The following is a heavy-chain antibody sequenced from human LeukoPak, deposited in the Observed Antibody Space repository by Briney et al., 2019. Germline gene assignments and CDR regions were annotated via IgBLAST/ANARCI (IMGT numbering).Heavy chain of an antibody. CDR3: AKKPTYYYGSGSYRPPGYFDY. CDR1: GFTFSSYA. D-gene: IGHD3-10*01. Sequence: GGSLRLSCAASGFTFSSYAMSWVRQAPGKGLEWVSAISGSGGRTYYADSVKGRFTISRDNSKNTLYLQMNSLRAEDTAVYYCAKKPTYYYGSGSYRPPGYFDYWGRGTLVTVSS. CDR2: ISGSGGRT. V-gene: IGHV3-23*01. J-gene: IGHJ4*02.